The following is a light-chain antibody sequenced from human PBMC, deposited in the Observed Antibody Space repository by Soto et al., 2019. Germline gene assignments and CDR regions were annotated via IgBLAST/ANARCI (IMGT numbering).Light chain of an antibody. CDR1: QGISSY. J-gene: IGKJ1*01. CDR3: QQYYSYPWT. V-gene: IGKV1-8*01. Sequence: AIRMTQSPSSFSASTGDRVTITCRASQGISSYLAWYQQKPGKAPTLLIYAASTLQSGVPSRFSGSGSGTDCTLTISCLQSEDVATYYCQQYYSYPWTLGQGTKVDI. CDR2: AAS.